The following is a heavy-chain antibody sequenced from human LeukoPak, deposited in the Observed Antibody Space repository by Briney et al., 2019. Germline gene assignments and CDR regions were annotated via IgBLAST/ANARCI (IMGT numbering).Heavy chain of an antibody. CDR2: TYYRSKWYS. Sequence: SQTLSLTCAISGDSVSSNSTACNWIRQSPSRGLEWLGRTYYRSKWYSDYAVSVKSRITINPDTSKNQFSLQLNSVTPEDTAVYYCARGGQGDGYSADEAFDMWGQGAMVTVSS. CDR3: ARGGQGDGYSADEAFDM. CDR1: GDSVSSNSTA. J-gene: IGHJ3*02. D-gene: IGHD5-24*01. V-gene: IGHV6-1*01.